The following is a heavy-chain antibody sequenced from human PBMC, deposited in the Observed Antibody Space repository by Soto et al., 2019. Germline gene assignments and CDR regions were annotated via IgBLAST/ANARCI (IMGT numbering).Heavy chain of an antibody. CDR3: ASGIAAAGYFDY. Sequence: SETLSLTCAFYGGSFSGYYWSLIRQPPGKGLEWIGEINHSGSTNYNPSLKSRVTISVDTSKNQFSLKLSSVTAADTAVYYCASGIAAAGYFDYWGQGTLVTVSS. D-gene: IGHD6-13*01. CDR1: GGSFSGYY. J-gene: IGHJ4*02. CDR2: INHSGST. V-gene: IGHV4-34*01.